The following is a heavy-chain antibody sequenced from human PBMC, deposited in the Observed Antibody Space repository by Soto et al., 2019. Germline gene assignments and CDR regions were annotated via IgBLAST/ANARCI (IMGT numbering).Heavy chain of an antibody. CDR1: GFTFSSYG. CDR3: ARDLRFRGYSSGFDY. CDR2: IWYDGSNK. J-gene: IGHJ4*02. D-gene: IGHD6-19*01. V-gene: IGHV3-33*01. Sequence: GGSLRLSCAASGFTFSSYGMHWVRQAPGKGLEWVAVIWYDGSNKYYADSVKGRFTISRDNSKNTLYLQMNSLRAEDTAVYYCARDLRFRGYSSGFDYWGQGTLVTVSS.